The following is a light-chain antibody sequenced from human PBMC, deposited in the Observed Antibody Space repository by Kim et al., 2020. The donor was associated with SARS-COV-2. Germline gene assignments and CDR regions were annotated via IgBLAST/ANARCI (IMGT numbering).Light chain of an antibody. J-gene: IGKJ4*01. CDR1: QSVNTN. V-gene: IGKV3-11*01. Sequence: LSPGERATRSCRANQSVNTNLAWYQQKTGQAPRLLIYDASHRATGIPARFSGSGSGTDFTLTISSLEPEDFAVYYCQQRSNWRLTFGGGTKVDIK. CDR3: QQRSNWRLT. CDR2: DAS.